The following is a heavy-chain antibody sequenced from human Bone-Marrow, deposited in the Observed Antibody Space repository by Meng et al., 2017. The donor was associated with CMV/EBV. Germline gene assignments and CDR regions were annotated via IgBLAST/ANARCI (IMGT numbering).Heavy chain of an antibody. Sequence: ASVKVSCKASGYTFSSYGISWVRQAPGQGLEWMGWISAYTGNTNYAQKLQGRVTMTTDTSTSTAYMELRSLRSDDTAVYYCARDLDIVVVPAADNPKDGMDDWGQGTTVTVSS. CDR3: ARDLDIVVVPAADNPKDGMDD. D-gene: IGHD2-2*01. J-gene: IGHJ6*02. V-gene: IGHV1-18*01. CDR1: GYTFSSYG. CDR2: ISAYTGNT.